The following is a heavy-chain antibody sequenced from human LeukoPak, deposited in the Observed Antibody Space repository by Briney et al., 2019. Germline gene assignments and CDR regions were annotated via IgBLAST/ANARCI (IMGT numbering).Heavy chain of an antibody. Sequence: PSETLSLTCTVSGGSISSGGYYWSWIRQHPGKGPEWIGYIYYSGSTYYNPSLKSRVTISVDTSKNQFSLKLSSVTAADTAVYYCAKDYGPMVATKGDYWGQGTLVPSPQ. CDR2: IYYSGST. CDR3: AKDYGPMVATKGDY. V-gene: IGHV4-31*03. D-gene: IGHD5-12*01. J-gene: IGHJ4*02. CDR1: GGSISSGGYY.